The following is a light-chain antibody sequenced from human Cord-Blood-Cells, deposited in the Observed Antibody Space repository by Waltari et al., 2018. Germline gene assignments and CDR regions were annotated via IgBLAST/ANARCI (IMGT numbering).Light chain of an antibody. J-gene: IGKJ3*01. CDR3: QQRSNWIFT. CDR2: EAS. Sequence: EIVLTQSPATLSFSPGERATRACRASQSVSSYLAWYQQKPGQAPRLLIYEASNRATGIPARFSGSGSGTDFTLTISSLEPEDFAVYYCQQRSNWIFTFGPGTKVDIK. V-gene: IGKV3-11*01. CDR1: QSVSSY.